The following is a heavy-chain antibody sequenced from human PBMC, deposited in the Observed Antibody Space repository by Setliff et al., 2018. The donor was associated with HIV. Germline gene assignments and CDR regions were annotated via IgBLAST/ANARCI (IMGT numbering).Heavy chain of an antibody. J-gene: IGHJ4*02. D-gene: IGHD1-26*01. Sequence: SETLSLTCAVYGGSFSGYYWSWIRQPPGKGLEWIGEINDNGSTNYNPSLKSRVTISVDTSKNQFSLKLSSVTAADTAVYYCARSTVGVGATFPWGRGTLVTVSS. CDR1: GGSFSGYY. CDR3: ARSTVGVGATFP. V-gene: IGHV4-34*01. CDR2: INDNGST.